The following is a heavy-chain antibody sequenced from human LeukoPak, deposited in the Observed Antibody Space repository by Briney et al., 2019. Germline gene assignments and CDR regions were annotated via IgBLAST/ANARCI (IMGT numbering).Heavy chain of an antibody. D-gene: IGHD6-19*01. CDR1: GYTFTSYG. CDR2: ISAYNGNT. V-gene: IGHV1-18*01. CDR3: ARVLAVAGTDY. J-gene: IGHJ4*02. Sequence: ASVKVSCKASGYTFTSYGISWVRQAPGQGLEWMGWISAYNGNTNYAQKFQGRVTMTRDTSISTAYMELSRLRSDDTAVYYCARVLAVAGTDYWGQGTLVTVSS.